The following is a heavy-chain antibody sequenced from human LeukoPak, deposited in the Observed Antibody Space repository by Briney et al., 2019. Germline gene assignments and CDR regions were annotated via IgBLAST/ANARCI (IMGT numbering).Heavy chain of an antibody. D-gene: IGHD2-2*01. J-gene: IGHJ5*02. CDR2: ISSYNGNT. V-gene: IGHV1-18*01. Sequence: VSVTVSCKASGYTFNTYGITWVRQAPGHGLEWMGWISSYNGNTSYAAKVQGRITMTKDTSASTAYLELRSLRSDDTAVYYCARIACSSSSCTYSGRRRVRGGSLDPWGQGTLVTVSS. CDR3: ARIACSSSSCTYSGRRRVRGGSLDP. CDR1: GYTFNTYG.